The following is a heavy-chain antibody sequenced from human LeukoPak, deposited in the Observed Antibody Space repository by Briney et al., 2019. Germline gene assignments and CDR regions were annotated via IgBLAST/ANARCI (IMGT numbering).Heavy chain of an antibody. Sequence: SETLSLTCAVYGGSFSGYYWGWVRQPPGKGLEWMGEINNSGTTNYHPSFKSRLTVSIDTSRNQFSLKLRSVTAADAAVYYCASSRVYSDSSGWTYGMDVWGQGTTVTVSS. CDR2: INNSGTT. CDR1: GGSFSGYY. V-gene: IGHV4-34*01. D-gene: IGHD3-22*01. CDR3: ASSRVYSDSSGWTYGMDV. J-gene: IGHJ6*02.